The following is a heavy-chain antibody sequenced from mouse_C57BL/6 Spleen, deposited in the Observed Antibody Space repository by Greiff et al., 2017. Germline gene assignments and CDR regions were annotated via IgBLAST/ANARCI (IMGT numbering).Heavy chain of an antibody. CDR3: ARSLYGTSDY. V-gene: IGHV14-2*01. J-gene: IGHJ2*01. Sequence: VQLQQSGAELVKPGASVKLSCTATGFTIRDYYMHWVKQRTEHGLEWIGRIVPEDGETKYAPKFQGKATITSNKSSNTAYMQLSSLTSEDTAAYYCARSLYGTSDYWGQGTTLTVSS. D-gene: IGHD2-1*01. CDR1: GFTIRDYY. CDR2: IVPEDGET.